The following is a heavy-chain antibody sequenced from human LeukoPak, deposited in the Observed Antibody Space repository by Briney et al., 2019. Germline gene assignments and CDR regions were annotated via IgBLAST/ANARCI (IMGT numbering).Heavy chain of an antibody. V-gene: IGHV5-10-1*01. CDR3: ARVRRYGSGSSWFDP. CDR1: GYSFTSYW. Sequence: GESLKISCKGSGYSFTSYWISWVRQMPGKGLEWMGRIDPSDSYTNYSPSLQGHVTISADKSIRTAYLQWSSLKASDTAMYYCARVRRYGSGSSWFDPWGQGTLVTVSS. J-gene: IGHJ5*02. D-gene: IGHD3-10*01. CDR2: IDPSDSYT.